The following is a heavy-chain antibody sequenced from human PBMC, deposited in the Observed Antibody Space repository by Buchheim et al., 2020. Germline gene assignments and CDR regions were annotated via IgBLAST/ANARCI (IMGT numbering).Heavy chain of an antibody. CDR1: GFAFSSSA. CDR2: ISDSGATT. J-gene: IGHJ6*01. Sequence: EVQLLESGGGLVQPGGSLRLSCAASGFAFSSSAMSWARQAPGKGLEWVSAISDSGATTYYADSVKGRFTISRDNSKNTLYLQKNSLRAEDKAEYYCAKNKPVAGSRYYYGRDVWGQGT. CDR3: AKNKPVAGSRYYYGRDV. D-gene: IGHD6-19*01. V-gene: IGHV3-23*01.